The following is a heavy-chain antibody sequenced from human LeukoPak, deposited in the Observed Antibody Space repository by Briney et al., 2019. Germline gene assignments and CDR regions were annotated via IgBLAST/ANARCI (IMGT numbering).Heavy chain of an antibody. CDR3: AKGVRYGLTGYPEDY. D-gene: IGHD3-9*01. Sequence: PGGSLRLSCAASGFTFDDYAMHWVRQAPGKGLEWVSGISWNSGSIGYADSVKGRFTISRDNAKNSLYLQMNSLRAGDTALYYCAKGVRYGLTGYPEDYWGQGTLVTVSS. V-gene: IGHV3-9*01. CDR1: GFTFDDYA. J-gene: IGHJ4*02. CDR2: ISWNSGSI.